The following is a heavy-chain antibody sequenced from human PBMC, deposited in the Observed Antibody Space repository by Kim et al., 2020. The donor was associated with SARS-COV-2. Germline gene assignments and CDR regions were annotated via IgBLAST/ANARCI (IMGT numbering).Heavy chain of an antibody. V-gene: IGHV4-61*02. D-gene: IGHD4-17*01. CDR1: GGSISSGSYY. CDR2: FYTSGST. Sequence: SETLSLTCTVSGGSISSGSYYWSWIRQPAGKGLEWIGRFYTSGSTNYNPSLKSPVTISVDTSKNQFSLKLSSVTAADTAVYYCARDGSLEDGDPGVGWFGPWGRGTLVTVSS. J-gene: IGHJ5*02. CDR3: ARDGSLEDGDPGVGWFGP.